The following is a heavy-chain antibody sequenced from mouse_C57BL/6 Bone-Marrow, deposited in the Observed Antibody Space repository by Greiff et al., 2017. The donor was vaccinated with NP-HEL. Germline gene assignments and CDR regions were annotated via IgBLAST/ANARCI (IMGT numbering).Heavy chain of an antibody. J-gene: IGHJ1*03. CDR3: ARRGLWLRRRRWYFDV. CDR2: IDPNSGGT. CDR1: GYTFTSYR. D-gene: IGHD2-2*01. V-gene: IGHV1-72*01. Sequence: QVHVKQPGAELVKPGASVKLSCKASGYTFTSYRMHWVKQRPGRGLEWIGRIDPNSGGTKYNEKFKSKATLTVDKPSSTAYMQLSSLTSEDSAVYYCARRGLWLRRRRWYFDVWGTGTTVTVSS.